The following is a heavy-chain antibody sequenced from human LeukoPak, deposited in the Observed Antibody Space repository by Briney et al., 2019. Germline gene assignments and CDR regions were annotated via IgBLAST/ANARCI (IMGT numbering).Heavy chain of an antibody. CDR2: ISGSAAST. CDR3: AKEGRNWGRDCFDY. D-gene: IGHD7-27*01. V-gene: IGHV3-23*01. J-gene: IGHJ4*02. CDR1: GITFSTYA. Sequence: PGGSLRLSCAASGITFSTYAMNWVRQAPGKGLEWVSVISGSAASTSYADSVKGRFTISRDNSRNTLYLQMNNLRAEDTAVYHCAKEGRNWGRDCFDYWAREPWSPSPQ.